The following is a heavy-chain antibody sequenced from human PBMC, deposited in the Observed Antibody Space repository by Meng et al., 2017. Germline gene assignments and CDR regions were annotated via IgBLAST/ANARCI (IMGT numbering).Heavy chain of an antibody. Sequence: SATGLVKPSGTLSLTCAVSGGSISSSNWWSWVRQPPGKGLEWIGEIYHSGSTNYNPSPKSRATISVDKSKNQFSLKLSSVTAADTAVYYCARIGDWGSTRYFDYWGQGTLVTVSS. CDR3: ARIGDWGSTRYFDY. CDR1: GGSISSSNW. CDR2: IYHSGST. V-gene: IGHV4-4*02. J-gene: IGHJ4*02. D-gene: IGHD7-27*01.